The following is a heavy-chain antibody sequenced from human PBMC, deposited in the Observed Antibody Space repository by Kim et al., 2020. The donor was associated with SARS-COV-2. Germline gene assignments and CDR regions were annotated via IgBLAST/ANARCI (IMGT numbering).Heavy chain of an antibody. J-gene: IGHJ6*02. Sequence: GGSLRLSCAASGFTFSSYAMSWVRQAPGKGLEWVSAISGSGGSTYYADSVKGRFTISRDNSKNTLYLQMNSLRAEDTAVYYCAKDLPSVRWSGYWVGMDVWGQGTTVTVSS. CDR1: GFTFSSYA. V-gene: IGHV3-23*01. CDR3: AKDLPSVRWSGYWVGMDV. CDR2: ISGSGGST. D-gene: IGHD3-3*01.